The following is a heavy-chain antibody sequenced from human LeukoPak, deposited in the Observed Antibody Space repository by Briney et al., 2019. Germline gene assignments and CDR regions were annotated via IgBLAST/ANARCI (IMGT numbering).Heavy chain of an antibody. J-gene: IGHJ5*02. CDR3: AKAVIAALSLIDNWFDP. CDR1: GFTLDDYA. CDR2: ISWNSGSI. D-gene: IGHD6-6*01. Sequence: GGSLRLSCAASGFTLDDYAMHWVRQAPGKGLEWVSGISWNSGSIGYADSVKGRFTISRDNAKNSLYLQMNSLRAEDTALYYCAKAVIAALSLIDNWFDPWGQGTLVTVSS. V-gene: IGHV3-9*01.